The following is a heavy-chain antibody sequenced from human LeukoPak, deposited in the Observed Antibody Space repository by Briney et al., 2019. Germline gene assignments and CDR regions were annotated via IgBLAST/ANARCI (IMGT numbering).Heavy chain of an antibody. CDR3: ARVIAAGVDFDY. J-gene: IGHJ4*02. D-gene: IGHD6-13*01. V-gene: IGHV4-39*01. CDR2: IYYSGST. Sequence: SETLSLTCTVSGGSISSSSYYWGWIRQPPGKGLEWIGSIYYSGSTYYNPSLKSRVTISVDTSKNQFSLKLSSVTAADTAIYYCARVIAAGVDFDYWGQGTLVTVSS. CDR1: GGSISSSSYY.